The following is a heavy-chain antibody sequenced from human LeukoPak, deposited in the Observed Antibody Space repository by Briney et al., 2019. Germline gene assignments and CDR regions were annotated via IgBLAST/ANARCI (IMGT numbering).Heavy chain of an antibody. Sequence: SETLSLTCTVSGGSISSHYWSWIRQPPGKGLVWIGYIYYSGSTNYNPSLKSRVTISVDTSKNQFSLKLSSVTAADTAVYYCARSGSINHNWFDPWGQGTLVTVSS. V-gene: IGHV4-59*11. CDR3: ARSGSINHNWFDP. J-gene: IGHJ5*02. D-gene: IGHD2-15*01. CDR2: IYYSGST. CDR1: GGSISSHY.